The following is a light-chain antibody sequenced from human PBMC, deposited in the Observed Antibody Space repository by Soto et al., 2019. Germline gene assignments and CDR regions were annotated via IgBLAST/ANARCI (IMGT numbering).Light chain of an antibody. J-gene: IGLJ3*02. CDR3: QSYDNSLSALV. CDR1: SSNIGAGYD. V-gene: IGLV1-40*01. Sequence: QSVLTKPPSVSGAPGRRVTISCTGSSSNIGAGYDVHWYQHLPGTAPKLLIYDNSHRPSGVPDRFSGSKSGTSASLAITGLQAEDEADYYCQSYDNSLSALVFGGGTKVTVL. CDR2: DNS.